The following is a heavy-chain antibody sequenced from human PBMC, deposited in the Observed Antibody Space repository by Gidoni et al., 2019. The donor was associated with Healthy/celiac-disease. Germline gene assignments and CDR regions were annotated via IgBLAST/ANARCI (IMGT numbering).Heavy chain of an antibody. CDR3: ARTMAAAGTAVGGLGDAFDI. V-gene: IGHV1-18*01. CDR2: ISAYNGNT. J-gene: IGHJ3*02. CDR1: GYTFTSYG. D-gene: IGHD6-13*01. Sequence: QVQLVQYGSEVKKPGAAGKVSCKASGYTFTSYGTSWVRQVPGQGLEWMGWISAYNGNTSYAQKLQGMVTMTTDTSASTANLVLRNMSSDDAAVYYCARTMAAAGTAVGGLGDAFDIWGQGTMVTVSS.